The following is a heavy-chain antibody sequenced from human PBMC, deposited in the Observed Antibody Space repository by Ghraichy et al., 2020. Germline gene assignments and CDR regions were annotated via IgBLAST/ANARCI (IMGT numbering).Heavy chain of an antibody. V-gene: IGHV4-34*01. CDR1: GVSLTDYY. CDR2: ISHSGST. J-gene: IGHJ6*02. D-gene: IGHD3-10*01. Sequence: SETPSLTCAVYGVSLTDYYWSWIRQPPGKGLEWIGEISHSGSTNYNPSLKSRVTISIDTSKNQFSLNLNSLSAADTAIYYCGSVGGFSYYSMDVWGQGTTVTVSS. CDR3: GSVGGFSYYSMDV.